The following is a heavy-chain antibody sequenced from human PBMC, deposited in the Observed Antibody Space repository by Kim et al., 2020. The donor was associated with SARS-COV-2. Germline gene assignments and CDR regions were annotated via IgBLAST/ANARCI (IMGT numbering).Heavy chain of an antibody. Sequence: SETLSLTCTVSGGSISSSSYYWGWIRQPPGKGLEWIGSIYYSGSTYYNPSLKSRVTISVDTSKNQFSLKLSSVTAADTAVYYCARLALGDTAMVNPGGYYYYYGMDVWGQGTTVTVSS. CDR3: ARLALGDTAMVNPGGYYYYYGMDV. V-gene: IGHV4-39*01. J-gene: IGHJ6*02. CDR2: IYYSGST. D-gene: IGHD5-18*01. CDR1: GGSISSSSYY.